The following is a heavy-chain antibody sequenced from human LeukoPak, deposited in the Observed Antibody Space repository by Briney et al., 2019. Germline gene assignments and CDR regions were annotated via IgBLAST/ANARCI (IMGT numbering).Heavy chain of an antibody. CDR3: ARVYCTGGNCYHFDY. D-gene: IGHD2-15*01. V-gene: IGHV4-34*01. Sequence: SETLSLTCAVYGGSFSGYYWSWIRQPPGKGLEWIGEINHSGSTNYNPSLKGRVTISLDTSKNQVSLRLTSVTAADTAVYYCARVYCTGGNCYHFDYWGQGTLVTVSS. CDR2: INHSGST. J-gene: IGHJ4*02. CDR1: GGSFSGYY.